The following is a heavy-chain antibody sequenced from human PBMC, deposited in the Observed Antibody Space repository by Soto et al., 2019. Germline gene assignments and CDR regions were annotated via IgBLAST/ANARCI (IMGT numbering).Heavy chain of an antibody. D-gene: IGHD6-13*01. CDR1: GFSLYNYA. CDR3: ARHPERIAEIGWFDP. Sequence: GGSLRLSCAASGFSLYNYAMDWVRQAPGQGLEWVSYISSSSSTIYYADSVKGRFTISRDNAKNSLYLQMNSLRAEDTAVYYCARHPERIAEIGWFDPWGQGT. V-gene: IGHV3-48*01. CDR2: ISSSSSTI. J-gene: IGHJ5*02.